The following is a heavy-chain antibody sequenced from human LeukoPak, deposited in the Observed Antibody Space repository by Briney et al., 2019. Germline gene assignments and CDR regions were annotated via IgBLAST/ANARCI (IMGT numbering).Heavy chain of an antibody. Sequence: GGSLRLSCTASGFTFSSYVISWVRQAPGKGLEWVSTISGAGGTTYYADSVKGRFTISRDNSKNTMYLQMNSLRAEDTAVYYCAKAEGYSSGWYGGYWGQGTLVTVSS. CDR1: GFTFSSYV. V-gene: IGHV3-23*01. J-gene: IGHJ4*02. CDR2: ISGAGGTT. D-gene: IGHD6-19*01. CDR3: AKAEGYSSGWYGGY.